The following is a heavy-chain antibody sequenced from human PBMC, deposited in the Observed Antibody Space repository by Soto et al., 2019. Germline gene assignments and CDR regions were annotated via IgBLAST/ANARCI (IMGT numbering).Heavy chain of an antibody. J-gene: IGHJ4*02. Sequence: QVQLIQSGAEVKKPGASVKVSCKASGYTFTTYGISWVRQAPGQGLEWMGWISAFTGNTNYAQKLQGRVTMTTDTSTSTAYMELRSLRSDDTAIYYCSRDGADYDFWSGRVGFDYWGQGPLVTVSS. CDR3: SRDGADYDFWSGRVGFDY. D-gene: IGHD3-3*01. CDR2: ISAFTGNT. CDR1: GYTFTTYG. V-gene: IGHV1-18*01.